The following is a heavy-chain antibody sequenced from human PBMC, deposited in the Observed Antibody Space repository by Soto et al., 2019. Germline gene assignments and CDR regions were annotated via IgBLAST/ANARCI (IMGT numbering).Heavy chain of an antibody. J-gene: IGHJ6*03. V-gene: IGHV3-48*01. CDR3: ARRNYYGSDYYYYMDV. Sequence: GGSLILSCAASGFTFSSYSMNWVRQDPGKGLEWVSYISSSSSTIYYADSVKGRFTISRDNAKNSLYLQMNSLRAEDTAVYYCARRNYYGSDYYYYMDVWGKGTTVTVSS. CDR1: GFTFSSYS. D-gene: IGHD3-10*01. CDR2: ISSSSSTI.